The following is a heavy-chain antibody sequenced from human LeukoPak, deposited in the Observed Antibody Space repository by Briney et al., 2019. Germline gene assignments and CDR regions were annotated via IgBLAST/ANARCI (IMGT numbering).Heavy chain of an antibody. CDR1: GGSISSSSYY. CDR3: ARHDSSGQYFQH. CDR2: IFYSGST. D-gene: IGHD6-19*01. V-gene: IGHV4-39*01. J-gene: IGHJ1*01. Sequence: SETLSLTCTVSGGSISSSSYYWGWIRQPPGKGLEWLGSIFYSGSTYYNPSLKSRVTISVDTSKNQFSLRLSSVTAADTAVYYCARHDSSGQYFQHWGQGTLVTVSS.